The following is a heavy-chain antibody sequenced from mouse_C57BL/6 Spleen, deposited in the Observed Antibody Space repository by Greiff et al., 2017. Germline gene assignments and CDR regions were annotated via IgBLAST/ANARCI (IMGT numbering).Heavy chain of an antibody. CDR2: IYPGNSDT. D-gene: IGHD1-1*01. J-gene: IGHJ2*01. Sequence: HLQQSGTVLARPGASVKMSCKTSGYTFTSYWMHWVKQRPGQGLEWIGAIYPGNSDTSYNQKFKGKAKLTAVTSASTAYMGLSSLTNEDSAVYYCTTILLRSFDYWGQGTTLTVSS. CDR1: GYTFTSYW. V-gene: IGHV1-5*01. CDR3: TTILLRSFDY.